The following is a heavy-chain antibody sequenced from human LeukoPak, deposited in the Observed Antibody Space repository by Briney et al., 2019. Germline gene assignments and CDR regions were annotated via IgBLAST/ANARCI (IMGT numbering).Heavy chain of an antibody. CDR3: ARGSFYDSSGYYYFGFDI. V-gene: IGHV4-59*01. J-gene: IGHJ3*02. D-gene: IGHD3-22*01. CDR2: IYYSGST. CDR1: GGSIRNYY. Sequence: SETLSLTCTVSGGSIRNYYWSWIRQPPGKGLEWIGYIYYSGSTDYKPSLKSRATISVDTSKNQFSLRLSSVTAADTAVYYCARGSFYDSSGYYYFGFDIWGQGTMVTFSS.